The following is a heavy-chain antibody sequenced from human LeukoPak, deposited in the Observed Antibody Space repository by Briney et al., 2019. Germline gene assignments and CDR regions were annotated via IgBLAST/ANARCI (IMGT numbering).Heavy chain of an antibody. V-gene: IGHV3-23*01. CDR2: ISGSGGST. CDR1: GFTFSSYA. D-gene: IGHD3-10*01. CDR3: AKTPKIRGVSNFDY. J-gene: IGHJ4*02. Sequence: GGSLRLSCAASGFTFSSYAMSWVRQAPGKGLEWASGISGSGGSTYYADSVKGRFTISRDNSKNTVYLQMNSLRTEDTAVYYCAKTPKIRGVSNFDYWGQGTLVTVSS.